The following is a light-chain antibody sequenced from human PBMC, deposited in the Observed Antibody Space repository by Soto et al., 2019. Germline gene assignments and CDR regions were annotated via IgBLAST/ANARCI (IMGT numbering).Light chain of an antibody. CDR3: MQAQQTPPT. Sequence: DIVMTQSPLSLPVTPGEPASISCRTSQSLLHSNGYNYLDWYLQKPGQSPQLLIYLGSNRASGVPDRFCGSGSGTDFTLKISRVEAEDVGVYYCMQAQQTPPTFGQGTRLEIK. CDR2: LGS. V-gene: IGKV2-28*01. J-gene: IGKJ5*01. CDR1: QSLLHSNGYNY.